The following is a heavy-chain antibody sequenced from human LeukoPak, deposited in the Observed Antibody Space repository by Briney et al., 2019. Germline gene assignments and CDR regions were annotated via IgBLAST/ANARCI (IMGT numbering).Heavy chain of an antibody. D-gene: IGHD3-16*01. Sequence: GGSLRLSCAASGFTFSSYWMHWVRQAPGKGLVWVSRISSDGSSTKYADSVKGRFTISRDNAKNTLYLQMNSLRVEDTAVYYWVRKLGYYYNMDVWGKGTMVTVSS. J-gene: IGHJ6*03. V-gene: IGHV3-74*01. CDR2: ISSDGSST. CDR1: GFTFSSYW. CDR3: VRKLGYYYNMDV.